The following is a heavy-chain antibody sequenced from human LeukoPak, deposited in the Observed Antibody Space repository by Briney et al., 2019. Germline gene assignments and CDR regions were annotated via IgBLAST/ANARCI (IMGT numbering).Heavy chain of an antibody. V-gene: IGHV4-59*01. CDR2: IYYSGST. Sequence: PSETLSLTCTVSGGSISSYYWSWIRQPPGKGLEWIGYIYYSGSTNYNPSLKSRVTISVDTSKNQFSLKLSSVTAADTAVYYCARVVGAPAPFDYWGQGTLVTVSS. CDR1: GGSISSYY. CDR3: ARVVGAPAPFDY. J-gene: IGHJ4*02. D-gene: IGHD1-26*01.